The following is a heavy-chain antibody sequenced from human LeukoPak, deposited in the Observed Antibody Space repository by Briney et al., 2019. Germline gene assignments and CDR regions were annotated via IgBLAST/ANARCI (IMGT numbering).Heavy chain of an antibody. J-gene: IGHJ4*02. D-gene: IGHD3-22*01. Sequence: PGGSLRLSCAASGFTFSSYWMHWVRQAPGKGLVWVSRINSDGSSTSYADSVKGRFTISRDNAKNTLYLQMNGLRAEDTAVYYCARDQVIVVVLEYYFDYWGQGTLVTVSS. CDR2: INSDGSST. CDR3: ARDQVIVVVLEYYFDY. V-gene: IGHV3-74*01. CDR1: GFTFSSYW.